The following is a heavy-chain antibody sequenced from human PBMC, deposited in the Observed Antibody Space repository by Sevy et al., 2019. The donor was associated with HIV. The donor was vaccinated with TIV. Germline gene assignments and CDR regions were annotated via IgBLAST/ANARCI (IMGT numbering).Heavy chain of an antibody. J-gene: IGHJ4*02. CDR1: GGSISSYY. V-gene: IGHV4-59*01. D-gene: IGHD5-18*01. Sequence: SETLSLTCTVSGGSISSYYWSWIRQPPGKGLEWMGYIYYSGSTNYNPSLKSRVTISVDTSKNQFSLKLSSVTAADTAVYYCARGGYSYGRGFDYWGQGTLVTVSS. CDR2: IYYSGST. CDR3: ARGGYSYGRGFDY.